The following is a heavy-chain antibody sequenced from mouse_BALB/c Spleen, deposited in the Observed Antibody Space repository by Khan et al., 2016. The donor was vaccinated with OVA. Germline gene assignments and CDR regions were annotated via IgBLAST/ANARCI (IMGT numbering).Heavy chain of an antibody. J-gene: IGHJ4*01. CDR2: IYPGDGST. CDR1: GYTFTAYD. D-gene: IGHD2-4*01. V-gene: IGHV1S56*01. CDR3: AREGLRGVAMDY. Sequence: VQLQESGPELVKPGASVKISCKASGYTFTAYDINWVKQRPGQGLEWIGWIYPGDGSTLYNEDFKGKATLTADRSSNAADMQLSSLTSEDSAVYVGAREGLRGVAMDYWGQGTSVSVSS.